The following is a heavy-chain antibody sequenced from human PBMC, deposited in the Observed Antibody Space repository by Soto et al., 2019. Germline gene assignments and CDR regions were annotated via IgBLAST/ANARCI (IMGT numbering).Heavy chain of an antibody. D-gene: IGHD1-20*01. J-gene: IGHJ6*02. CDR1: GYSISSGYY. V-gene: IGHV4-38-2*02. Sequence: KPSETLSLTCAVSGYSISSGYYWGWIRQPPGKGLEWIGSIYHSGSTYYNPSLKSRVTISVDTSKNQFSLKLSSVTAADTAVYYCARDSGITGTRGSYYYYGMDVWGQGTTVTVSS. CDR3: ARDSGITGTRGSYYYYGMDV. CDR2: IYHSGST.